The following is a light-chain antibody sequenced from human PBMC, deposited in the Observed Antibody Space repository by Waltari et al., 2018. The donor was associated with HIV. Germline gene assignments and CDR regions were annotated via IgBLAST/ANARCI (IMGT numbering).Light chain of an antibody. J-gene: IGLJ2*01. V-gene: IGLV2-11*01. CDR1: SSDVGGYTY. CDR2: DVS. CDR3: CSYAGSYTFVV. Sequence: QSALTQPRSVSGSPGQSVTISCTGTSSDVGGYTYVSWYQQHPAKDAKLIIYDVSKRPSGVPDLFSGSKSGNTASLTISGLQAEDEADYYCCSYAGSYTFVVFGGGTKLTVL.